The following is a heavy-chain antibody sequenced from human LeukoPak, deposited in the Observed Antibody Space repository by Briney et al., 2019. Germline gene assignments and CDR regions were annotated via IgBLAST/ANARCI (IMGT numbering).Heavy chain of an antibody. CDR1: GYTFTSYD. CDR3: ARAEPYDYVWGSYRLYWFDP. V-gene: IGHV1-8*03. D-gene: IGHD3-16*02. CDR2: MNPNSGNT. Sequence: ASVKVSCKAFGYTFTSYDINWVRQATGQGLEWMGWMNPNSGNTGYAQKFQGRVTITRNTSISTAYMELSSLRSEDTAVYYCARAEPYDYVWGSYRLYWFDPWGQGTLVTVSS. J-gene: IGHJ5*02.